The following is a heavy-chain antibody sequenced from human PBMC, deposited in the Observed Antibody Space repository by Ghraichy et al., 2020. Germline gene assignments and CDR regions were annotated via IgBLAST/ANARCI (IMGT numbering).Heavy chain of an antibody. CDR2: ISAYNGNT. D-gene: IGHD3-10*01. J-gene: IGHJ4*02. Sequence: ASVKVSCKASGYTFTSYGISWVRQAPGQGLEWMGWISAYNGNTNYAQKLQGRVTMTTDTSTSTAYMELRSLRSDDTAVYYCARHITMVRGVPVFDYWGQGTLVTVSS. V-gene: IGHV1-18*01. CDR1: GYTFTSYG. CDR3: ARHITMVRGVPVFDY.